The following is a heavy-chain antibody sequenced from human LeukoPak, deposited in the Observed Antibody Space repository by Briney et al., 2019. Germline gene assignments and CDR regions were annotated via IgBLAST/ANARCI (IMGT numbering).Heavy chain of an antibody. CDR1: GFTFDDYG. J-gene: IGHJ5*02. V-gene: IGHV3-20*04. CDR3: ARGGKKYGDHPNWFGP. D-gene: IGHD4-17*01. Sequence: GGSLRLSCAASGFTFDDYGMSWVRQAPGKGLEWVSGINWNGGSTGYADSVKGRFTISRDNAKNSLYLQMNSLRAEDTALYYFARGGKKYGDHPNWFGPLGQGTLVTVSS. CDR2: INWNGGST.